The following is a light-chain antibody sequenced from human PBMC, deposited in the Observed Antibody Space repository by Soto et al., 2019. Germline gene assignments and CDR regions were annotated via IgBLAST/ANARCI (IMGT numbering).Light chain of an antibody. CDR2: ATS. Sequence: DIQMTQSPSSLSASVGDRVTITCRASRGLNNFLAWHQQKPGKVPKVLIYATSTLQSGVPSRFSGSGSGTDFTLTISSLQPEDVATYYCQKYDNAPLTFGGGNKV. CDR1: RGLNNF. J-gene: IGKJ4*01. V-gene: IGKV1-27*01. CDR3: QKYDNAPLT.